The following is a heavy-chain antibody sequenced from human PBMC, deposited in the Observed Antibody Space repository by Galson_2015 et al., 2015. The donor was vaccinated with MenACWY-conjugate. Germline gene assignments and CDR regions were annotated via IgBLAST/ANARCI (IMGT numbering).Heavy chain of an antibody. CDR2: ILFSGGTT. D-gene: IGHD4-23*01. CDR1: GFTFSSYW. J-gene: IGHJ6*03. Sequence: SLRLSCAASGFTFSSYWMTWVRQAPGKGLEWVSYILFSGGTTDYADSVRGRFSISRDNAKNSLYLQMNSLSAEDTAVYYCARINSLYMDVWGRGTAVTVSS. CDR3: ARINSLYMDV. V-gene: IGHV3-48*01.